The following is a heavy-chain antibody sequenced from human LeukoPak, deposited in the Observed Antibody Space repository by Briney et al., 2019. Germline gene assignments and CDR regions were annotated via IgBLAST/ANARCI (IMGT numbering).Heavy chain of an antibody. Sequence: ASVKVSCKASGYTFTGYYMHWLRQAPGQGLEWMGRINPNSGGTNYAQKFQGRVTMTRDTSISTAYMELSRLRSDDTAVYYCARAGYCSGGSCSTAAFDIWGQGTMVTVSS. CDR2: INPNSGGT. V-gene: IGHV1-2*06. J-gene: IGHJ3*02. CDR1: GYTFTGYY. D-gene: IGHD2-15*01. CDR3: ARAGYCSGGSCSTAAFDI.